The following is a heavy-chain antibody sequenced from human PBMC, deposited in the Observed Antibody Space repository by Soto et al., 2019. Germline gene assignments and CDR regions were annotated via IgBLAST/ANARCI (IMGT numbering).Heavy chain of an antibody. J-gene: IGHJ6*02. CDR2: ISAYNGNT. Sequence: ASVKVSCKASGYTFTSYGISWVRQAPGQGLEWMGWISAYNGNTNYAQKLQGRVTMTTDTSTSTAYMELRSLRSDDTAVYYCARDRNYYYDSSGYYFYYYYGMDVWGQGTTVTVSS. CDR3: ARDRNYYYDSSGYYFYYYYGMDV. D-gene: IGHD3-22*01. CDR1: GYTFTSYG. V-gene: IGHV1-18*04.